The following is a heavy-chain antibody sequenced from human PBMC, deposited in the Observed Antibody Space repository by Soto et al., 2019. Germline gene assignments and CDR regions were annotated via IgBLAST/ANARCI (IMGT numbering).Heavy chain of an antibody. CDR3: ARGRKRADY. V-gene: IGHV3-21*02. CDR2: ISGSSSYI. Sequence: EVQLVESGGGLVKPGGSLRLSCAASGFTFSSYTMNWVRQAPGKGLEWVSSISGSSSYIYYADSVKGRFTISRDNAKNSLYLQMSSLRAEDTAVYYCARGRKRADYWGQGTLVTVSS. D-gene: IGHD6-25*01. CDR1: GFTFSSYT. J-gene: IGHJ4*02.